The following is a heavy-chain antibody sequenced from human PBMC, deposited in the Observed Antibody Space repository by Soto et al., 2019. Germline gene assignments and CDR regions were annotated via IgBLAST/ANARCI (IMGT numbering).Heavy chain of an antibody. J-gene: IGHJ3*02. CDR2: IVVGSGNT. D-gene: IGHD3-22*01. V-gene: IGHV1-58*02. CDR3: AADMHYDSSGYYPDAFDI. CDR1: GFTFTSSA. Sequence: ASVKVSCKASGFTFTSSAMQWVRQARGQRLEWIGWIVVGSGNTNYAQKFQERVTITRDMSTSTAYMELSSLRSEDTAVYYCAADMHYDSSGYYPDAFDIWGQGTMVTVSS.